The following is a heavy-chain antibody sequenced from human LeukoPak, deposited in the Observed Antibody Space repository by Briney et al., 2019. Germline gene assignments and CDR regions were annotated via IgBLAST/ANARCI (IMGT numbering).Heavy chain of an antibody. CDR3: ARHSSGWYGYYYYYYMDV. V-gene: IGHV1-8*03. D-gene: IGHD6-19*01. CDR2: MNPNSGNT. Sequence: EASVKVSCKASGYTFTSYDINWVRQATGQGLEWMGWMNPNSGNTGYAQKFQGRVTITRNTSISTAYTELSSLRSEDTAVYYCARHSSGWYGYYYYYYMDVWGKGTTVTVSS. CDR1: GYTFTSYD. J-gene: IGHJ6*03.